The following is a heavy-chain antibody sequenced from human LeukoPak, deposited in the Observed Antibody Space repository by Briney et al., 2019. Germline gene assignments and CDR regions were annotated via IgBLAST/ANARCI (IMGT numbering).Heavy chain of an antibody. J-gene: IGHJ4*02. V-gene: IGHV4-59*13. CDR3: AAALGRYGDYSRGYYFDY. CDR1: GASISDYY. CDR2: VFDSGGA. Sequence: SETLSLTCTVAGASISDYYWSWIRQPPGQGLEWIGYVFDSGGANYNPSLKSRVTISVDTSKNQFSVKLGSVTAADTAVYYCAAALGRYGDYSRGYYFDYWGQGTLVTVSS. D-gene: IGHD4-17*01.